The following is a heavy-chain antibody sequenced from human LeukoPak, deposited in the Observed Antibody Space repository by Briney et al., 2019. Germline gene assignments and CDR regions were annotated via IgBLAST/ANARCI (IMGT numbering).Heavy chain of an antibody. D-gene: IGHD1-26*01. CDR1: GGSISTNY. Sequence: KSSETLSLTCTVSGGSISTNYWSWIRQPAGKGLGWIGRIYAGGSTTYNPSPTSRVTMSVETSKSQFALPLSSVTAAGTGGYYCASCLSEGVGATNAFDIWGQRTMVTVSS. J-gene: IGHJ3*02. CDR3: ASCLSEGVGATNAFDI. V-gene: IGHV4-4*07. CDR2: IYAGGST.